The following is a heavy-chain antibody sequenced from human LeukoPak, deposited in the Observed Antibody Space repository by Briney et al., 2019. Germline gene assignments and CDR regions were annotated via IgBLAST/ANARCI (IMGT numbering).Heavy chain of an antibody. CDR2: ISYDGSNK. CDR1: GSTFSSYA. D-gene: IGHD2-2*01. CDR3: ARDRCSSTSCYLNWFDP. V-gene: IGHV3-30*03. Sequence: GGSLRLSCAASGSTFSSYAMHWVRQAPGKGLEWVAVISYDGSNKDYADSVKGRFTISRDNSKNTLYVQMNSLRAEDTAVYYCARDRCSSTSCYLNWFDPWGQGTLVTVSS. J-gene: IGHJ5*02.